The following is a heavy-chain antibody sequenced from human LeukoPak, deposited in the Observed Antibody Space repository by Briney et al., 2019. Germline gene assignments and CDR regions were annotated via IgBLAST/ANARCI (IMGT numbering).Heavy chain of an antibody. CDR3: ASAPEYYDFWSGLGD. CDR2: IIPIFGTA. CDR1: GGTFSSYA. V-gene: IGHV1-69*05. D-gene: IGHD3-3*01. Sequence: SVKVSCKASGGTFSSYAISWVRQAPGQGLEWMGRIIPIFGTANYAQKFQGRVTITTDESTSTAYMELSSLRSEDTAVYYCASAPEYYDFWSGLGDWGQGTLATVSS. J-gene: IGHJ4*02.